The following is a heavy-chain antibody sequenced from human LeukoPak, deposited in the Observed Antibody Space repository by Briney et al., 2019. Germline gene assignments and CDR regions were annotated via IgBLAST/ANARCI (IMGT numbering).Heavy chain of an antibody. V-gene: IGHV4-34*01. CDR2: INHSGST. J-gene: IGHJ4*02. CDR3: ARVLTTVTLFDY. D-gene: IGHD4-17*01. CDR1: GGSSSGYY. Sequence: SETLSLTCAVYGGSSSGYYWSWIRQPPGKGLEWIGEINHSGSTNYNPSLKSRVTISVDTSKNQFSLKLSSVTAADTAVYYCARVLTTVTLFDYWGQGTLVTVSS.